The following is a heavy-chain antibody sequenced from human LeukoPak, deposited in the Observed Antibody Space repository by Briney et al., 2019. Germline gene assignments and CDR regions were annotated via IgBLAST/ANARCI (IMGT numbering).Heavy chain of an antibody. CDR1: GFLFRSYG. CDR2: IWHDGSEK. J-gene: IGHJ5*02. Sequence: GGSLRLSCAASGFLFRSYGMHWVRQAPGKGLEWVAVIWHDGSEKYFADSVKGRFTISRDNSKNTLYLQTNSLRAEDTAVYYCARGEYSTAYDWFDPWGQGTLVTVSS. D-gene: IGHD6-6*01. CDR3: ARGEYSTAYDWFDP. V-gene: IGHV3-33*01.